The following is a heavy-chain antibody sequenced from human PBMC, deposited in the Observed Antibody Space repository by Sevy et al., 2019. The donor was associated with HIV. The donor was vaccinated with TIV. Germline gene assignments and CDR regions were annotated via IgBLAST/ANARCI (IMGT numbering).Heavy chain of an antibody. Sequence: GGSLRLSCAASGFIFSTYGIHWVRQAPGKGLEWVAVISYDGSEKYYADSVRGRFTISRDNSKNTLYLQMNSLRVEDTGIYYCAKMQGGSYNYYGMDVWGQGTTVTVSS. J-gene: IGHJ6*02. D-gene: IGHD1-26*01. CDR1: GFIFSTYG. V-gene: IGHV3-30*18. CDR3: AKMQGGSYNYYGMDV. CDR2: ISYDGSEK.